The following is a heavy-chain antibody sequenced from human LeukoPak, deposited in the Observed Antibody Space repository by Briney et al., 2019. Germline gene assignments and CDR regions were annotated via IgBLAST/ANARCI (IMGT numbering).Heavy chain of an antibody. CDR3: AKSRFSCIGNNCYSPDY. CDR1: GLPFSSYA. CDR2: ISYDGSNE. J-gene: IGHJ4*02. V-gene: IGHV3-30*18. Sequence: GGSLRLAWAASGLPFSSYAMRWVRQPGGRGRGCVAFISYDGSNEHYADYVKGRFTISRDNSKNTLYLQVNSLRAEDTAVYYCAKSRFSCIGNNCYSPDYWGQGTLVAVSS. D-gene: IGHD2-15*01.